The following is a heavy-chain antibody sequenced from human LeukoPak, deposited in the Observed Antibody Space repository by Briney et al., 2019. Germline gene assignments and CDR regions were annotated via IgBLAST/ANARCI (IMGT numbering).Heavy chain of an antibody. Sequence: GESLKISCKGSGYTFTSYWIAWVRQMPVTGLERMGIVYAGDFDTRYSPSFQGQVTISADKSINTAYLQWSNLEASDTAMYYCARRYASSDWYYFDYWGQGTLVTVGS. J-gene: IGHJ4*02. CDR2: VYAGDFDT. CDR3: ARRYASSDWYYFDY. D-gene: IGHD6-13*01. V-gene: IGHV5-51*01. CDR1: GYTFTSYW.